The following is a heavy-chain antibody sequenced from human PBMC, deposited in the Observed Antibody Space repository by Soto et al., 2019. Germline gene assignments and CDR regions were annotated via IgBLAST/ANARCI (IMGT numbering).Heavy chain of an antibody. CDR2: ISSSSSYI. CDR1: GFTFSSYS. Sequence: SGGSLRLSCAASGFTFSSYSMNWVRQAPGKGLEWVSSISSSSSYIYYADSVKGRFTISRDNAKNSLYLQMNSLRAEDTAVYYCARERVGWLRPGGWWFDPWGQGTLVTVSS. D-gene: IGHD5-12*01. V-gene: IGHV3-21*01. J-gene: IGHJ5*02. CDR3: ARERVGWLRPGGWWFDP.